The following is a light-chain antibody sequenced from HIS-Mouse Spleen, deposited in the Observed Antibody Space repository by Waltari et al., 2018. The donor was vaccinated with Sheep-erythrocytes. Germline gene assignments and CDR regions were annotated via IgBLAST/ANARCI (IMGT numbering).Light chain of an antibody. CDR2: KDS. CDR3: QSADSSGTYV. CDR1: AFPTQY. Sequence: SYELTQPPSVSVSPGPTARIPCPGAAFPTQYAYWYQQKPGQAPVLVIYKDSERPSGIPERFSGSSSGTTVTLTISGVQAEDEADYYCQSADSSGTYVFGTGTKVTVL. V-gene: IGLV3-25*03. J-gene: IGLJ1*01.